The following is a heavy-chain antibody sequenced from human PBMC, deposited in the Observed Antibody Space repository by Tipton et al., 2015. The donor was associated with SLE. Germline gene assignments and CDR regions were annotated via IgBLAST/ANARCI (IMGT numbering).Heavy chain of an antibody. V-gene: IGHV3-64*02. CDR2: ISPDGDNT. CDR1: GFTFSRYE. CDR3: ARASGGDYYDSSGYLPY. J-gene: IGHJ4*02. Sequence: GSLRLSCAASGFTFSRYEMQWVRQAPGKGLEYVSAISPDGDNTYYEDSVKGRFTVSRDNSQNILNLQMGSLRTEDTAVYYCARASGGDYYDSSGYLPYWGQGTLVTVSS. D-gene: IGHD3-22*01.